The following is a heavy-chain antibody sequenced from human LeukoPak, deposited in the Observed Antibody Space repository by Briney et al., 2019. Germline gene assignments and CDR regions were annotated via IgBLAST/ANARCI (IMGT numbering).Heavy chain of an antibody. D-gene: IGHD3-16*01. J-gene: IGHJ4*02. V-gene: IGHV3-9*01. CDR1: GFTFSSYG. CDR2: ISWNSGSI. Sequence: GGTLRLSCAASGFTFSSYGMHWVRQAPGKGLEWVSGISWNSGSIGYADSVKGRFTISRDNAKNSLYLQMNSLRAEDTALYYCAKDDSRGRYFDYWGQGTLVTVSS. CDR3: AKDDSRGRYFDY.